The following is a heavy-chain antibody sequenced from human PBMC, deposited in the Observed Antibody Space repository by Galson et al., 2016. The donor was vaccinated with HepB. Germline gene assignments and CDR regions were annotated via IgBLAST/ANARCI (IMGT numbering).Heavy chain of an antibody. CDR1: GGTFRSTG. V-gene: IGHV1-69*13. CDR3: ATSDTRGGDYGDYEVLALNYYGMAV. Sequence: SVKVSCKASGGTFRSTGISWVRLAPGQGLEWMGGIIPIFGSANYAQKFEGRVTITAAESTSTAYMGLSSLRSGDTAVYYSATSDTRGGDYGDYEVLALNYYGMAVWGQGTTLTISS. J-gene: IGHJ6*02. D-gene: IGHD4-17*01. CDR2: IIPIFGSA.